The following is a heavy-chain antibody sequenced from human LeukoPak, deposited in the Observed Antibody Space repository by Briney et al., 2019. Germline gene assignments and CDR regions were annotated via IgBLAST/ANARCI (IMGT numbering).Heavy chain of an antibody. CDR3: AKDRGSSRMDV. Sequence: PGGSLRLSCAASGFTFDDYAMHWVRQAPGKGLEWVSLITWNGGSTYYADSVKGRFTISRDNNKNSLYLQMNSLRVEDTALYYCAKDRGSSRMDVWGIGTTVTVSS. J-gene: IGHJ6*03. D-gene: IGHD5-12*01. CDR2: ITWNGGST. CDR1: GFTFDDYA. V-gene: IGHV3-43D*03.